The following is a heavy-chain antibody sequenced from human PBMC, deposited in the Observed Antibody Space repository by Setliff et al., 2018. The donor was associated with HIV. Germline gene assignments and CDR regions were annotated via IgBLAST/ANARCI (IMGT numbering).Heavy chain of an antibody. CDR2: INTDGSSR. Sequence: PGGSLRLSCAASGFTFSSNWMHWVRQAPGKGLVWVSRINTDGSSRSYADSVKGRFIASTDNAKNSLFLQMNSLRAEDTAVYYCARAYNVYDYRFDSSGYDYWGQGTLVTVSS. D-gene: IGHD3-22*01. CDR3: ARAYNVYDYRFDSSGYDY. V-gene: IGHV3-74*01. J-gene: IGHJ4*02. CDR1: GFTFSSNW.